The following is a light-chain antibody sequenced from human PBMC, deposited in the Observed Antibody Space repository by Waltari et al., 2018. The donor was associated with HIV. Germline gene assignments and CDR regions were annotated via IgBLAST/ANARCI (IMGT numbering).Light chain of an antibody. CDR3: QQYYSTPLT. V-gene: IGKV4-1*01. CDR2: WAS. Sequence: DIVMTQSPDSLAVSLGERATINCKSNQSVLYTSNNKNYLAWYQQKPGQPPNVLIYWASTRVSGVPDRFSGCGSGTDFTLTISSLQAEDVAVYYCQQYYSTPLTFGGGTKVEIK. J-gene: IGKJ4*01. CDR1: QSVLYTSNNKNY.